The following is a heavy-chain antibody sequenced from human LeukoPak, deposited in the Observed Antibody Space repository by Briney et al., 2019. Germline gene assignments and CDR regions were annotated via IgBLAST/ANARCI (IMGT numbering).Heavy chain of an antibody. CDR2: ISSSGSTI. D-gene: IGHD3-10*01. CDR1: GFTFSEYY. Sequence: GGSLRLSCAASGFTFSEYYMSWIREAPGKGLEWVSYISSSGSTIYYADSVKGRFTISRDNAKNSLYLQMNSLRAEDTAVYYCAREAQIITMVRGYFDYWGQGTLVTVSS. CDR3: AREAQIITMVRGYFDY. V-gene: IGHV3-11*04. J-gene: IGHJ4*02.